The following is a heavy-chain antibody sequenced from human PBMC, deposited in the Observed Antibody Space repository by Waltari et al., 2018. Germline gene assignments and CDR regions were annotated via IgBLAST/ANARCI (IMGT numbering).Heavy chain of an antibody. J-gene: IGHJ4*02. Sequence: QVQLVQSGAEVKKPGSSVKVSCKASGGTFSSYAISWVRQAPGQGLEWMGGIIPILGIANYAQKFQGRVTITADESTSTSYMELSSLRSEDTAVYYCAREAALDYYDSSGYYAHFDYWGQGTVTAVSS. CDR3: AREAALDYYDSSGYYAHFDY. D-gene: IGHD3-22*01. CDR2: IIPILGIA. CDR1: GGTFSSYA. V-gene: IGHV1-69*04.